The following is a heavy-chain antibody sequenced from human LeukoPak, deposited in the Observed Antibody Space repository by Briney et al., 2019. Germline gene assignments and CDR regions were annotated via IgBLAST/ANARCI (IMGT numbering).Heavy chain of an antibody. CDR1: GFTFGDYA. J-gene: IGHJ4*02. CDR2: ISGGGSST. D-gene: IGHD2-8*01. Sequence: GGSLRLSCAASGFTFGDYAMSWVHQAPGRGLEWLSTISGGGSSTAYADSVKGRFTISRDNSKNTLYLEMNSLRAEDTALYYCLRGRGAVWCNSRENGHWGQRALVT. CDR3: LRGRGAVWCNSRENGH. V-gene: IGHV3-23*01.